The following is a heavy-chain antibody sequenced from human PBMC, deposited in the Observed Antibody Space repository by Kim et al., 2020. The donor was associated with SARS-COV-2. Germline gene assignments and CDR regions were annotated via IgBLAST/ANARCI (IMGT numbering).Heavy chain of an antibody. Sequence: YNPSRKSRVTISVDTSKNQFSLKLTSVTAADTAMYYCARDRGSTSDAFDVWGPGTVVTVSS. J-gene: IGHJ3*01. D-gene: IGHD2-2*01. CDR3: ARDRGSTSDAFDV. V-gene: IGHV4-59*01.